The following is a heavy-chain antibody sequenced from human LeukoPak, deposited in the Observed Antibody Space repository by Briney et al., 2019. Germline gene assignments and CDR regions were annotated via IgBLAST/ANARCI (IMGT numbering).Heavy chain of an antibody. CDR3: ARLIRARGPIVVVKSTYFDY. CDR2: INHSGST. J-gene: IGHJ4*02. CDR1: GGSFSGCY. D-gene: IGHD2-15*01. Sequence: SDTLSLTCAVYGGSFSGCYWSWIRQPRGKGLEWIGEINHSGSTNYNPSLKSRVTISVDTSKNQFSLKLSSVTAADTAVYYCARLIRARGPIVVVKSTYFDYWGQGTLVTVSS. V-gene: IGHV4-34*01.